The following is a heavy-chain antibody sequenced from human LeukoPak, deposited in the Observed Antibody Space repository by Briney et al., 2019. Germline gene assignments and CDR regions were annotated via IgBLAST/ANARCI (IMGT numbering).Heavy chain of an antibody. Sequence: ASVKVSCKASGYTFTSYYMHWVRQAPGQGLEWMGIINPSGGSTSYAQKFQGRVTMTRDRSTSTVYMELSSLRSEDTAVYYCARGGIAAAGTVHDAFDIWGQGTMVTVSS. CDR1: GYTFTSYY. J-gene: IGHJ3*02. D-gene: IGHD6-13*01. CDR2: INPSGGST. V-gene: IGHV1-46*01. CDR3: ARGGIAAAGTVHDAFDI.